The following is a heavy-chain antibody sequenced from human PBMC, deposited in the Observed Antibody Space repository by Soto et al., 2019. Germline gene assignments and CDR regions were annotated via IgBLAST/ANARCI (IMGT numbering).Heavy chain of an antibody. J-gene: IGHJ4*02. CDR2: ISAYNGNT. CDR1: GYTFTSYG. V-gene: IGHV1-18*01. Sequence: ASVKVSCKASGYTFTSYGISWVRQAPGQGLEWMGWISAYNGNTKYEQKFQGRVTFSIDTSTRTVFLKLTSLKFDDAAVYYCARGLIPENYWGQGTRVTAPQ. D-gene: IGHD2-2*01. CDR3: ARGLIPENY.